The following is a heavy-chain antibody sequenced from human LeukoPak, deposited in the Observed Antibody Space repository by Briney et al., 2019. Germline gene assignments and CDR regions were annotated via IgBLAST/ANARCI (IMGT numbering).Heavy chain of an antibody. J-gene: IGHJ4*02. D-gene: IGHD3-10*01. CDR1: GFTFSNYW. V-gene: IGHV3-7*01. Sequence: GGSLRLSCAASGFTFSNYWMTWVRQAPGKGLEWVANIKEDGSDKYYVDSVKGRFTISRDNAKNSLYLQMSSLRAEDTAVYYCARHFSYGSGSSRTLVHYWGQGTLVIVSS. CDR3: ARHFSYGSGSSRTLVHY. CDR2: IKEDGSDK.